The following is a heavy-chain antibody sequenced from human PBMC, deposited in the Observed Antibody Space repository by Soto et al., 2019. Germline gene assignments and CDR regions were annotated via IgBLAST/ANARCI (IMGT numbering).Heavy chain of an antibody. V-gene: IGHV3-64*07. CDR2: ITSNGGST. J-gene: IGHJ4*02. CDR3: ARARRDCSSSSCYLYYFDY. D-gene: IGHD2-2*01. CDR1: GFTFTTYG. Sequence: EVQLVESGGGLVQPGGSLRLSCAASGFTFTTYGIHWVRQAPGKGLGFVSAITSNGGSTYYADSVKGRVTISRDNSKNTVYLQMGSLSVEDMGVYYCARARRDCSSSSCYLYYFDYWGQGTLVTVSS.